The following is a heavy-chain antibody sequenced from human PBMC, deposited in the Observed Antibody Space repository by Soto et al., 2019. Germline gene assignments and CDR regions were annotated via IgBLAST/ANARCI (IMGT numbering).Heavy chain of an antibody. J-gene: IGHJ5*01. CDR1: GFTFSSYW. Sequence: PGGSLRLSCAASGFTFSSYWMSWVRQAPGKGLEWVANIKQDGSEKYYVDSVKGRFTISRDNAKNSLYLQMNSLRAEDTAVYYCARDFVRTGTGTFWFDFWGQGTLVTVSS. CDR3: ARDFVRTGTGTFWFDF. D-gene: IGHD1-1*01. CDR2: IKQDGSEK. V-gene: IGHV3-7*01.